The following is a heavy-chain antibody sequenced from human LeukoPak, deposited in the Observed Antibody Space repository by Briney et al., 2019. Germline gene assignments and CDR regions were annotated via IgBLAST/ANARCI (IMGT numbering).Heavy chain of an antibody. CDR1: GGSISSYY. CDR3: ARASYYDFWSGYYTRLLDYYYYMDV. J-gene: IGHJ6*03. Sequence: PSETLSLTCTVSGGSISSYYWSWIRQHPGKGLEWIGYIYYSGSTYYNPSLKSRVTISVDTSKNQFSLKLSSVTAADTAVYYCARASYYDFWSGYYTRLLDYYYYMDVWGKGTTVTVSS. V-gene: IGHV4-59*06. D-gene: IGHD3-3*01. CDR2: IYYSGST.